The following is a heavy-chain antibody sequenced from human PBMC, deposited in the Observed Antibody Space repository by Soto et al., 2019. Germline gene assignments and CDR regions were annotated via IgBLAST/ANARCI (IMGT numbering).Heavy chain of an antibody. J-gene: IGHJ3*02. D-gene: IGHD3-22*01. V-gene: IGHV1-69*01. CDR3: ARGAHTNPTMIVVVISSHAFDI. CDR2: IIPIFGTA. CDR1: GGTFSSYA. Sequence: QVQLVQAGAEVKKPGSSVKVSCKASGGTFSSYAISWVRQAPGQGLECMGGIIPIFGTANYAQKFQGRVTITADESTSTAYMELSSLRSEDTAVYYCARGAHTNPTMIVVVISSHAFDIWGQGTMVTVSS.